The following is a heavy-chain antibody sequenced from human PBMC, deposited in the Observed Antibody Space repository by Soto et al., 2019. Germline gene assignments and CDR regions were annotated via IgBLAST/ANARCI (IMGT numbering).Heavy chain of an antibody. Sequence: EVQLVESGGGLVQPGGSLRLSCAASGFTLSSYWMSWVRPAPGKELEWVANIKQDGSEKYYVDSVKGRFTISRDNAKNALYMQMNSLRAEDTAVYYCAREFWLPVYDFWSGYTEMDVWGKGTTVTVSS. D-gene: IGHD3-3*01. J-gene: IGHJ6*04. CDR3: AREFWLPVYDFWSGYTEMDV. CDR2: IKQDGSEK. CDR1: GFTLSSYW. V-gene: IGHV3-7*01.